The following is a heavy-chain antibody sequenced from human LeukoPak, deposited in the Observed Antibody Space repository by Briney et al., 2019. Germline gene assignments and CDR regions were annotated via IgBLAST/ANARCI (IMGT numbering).Heavy chain of an antibody. D-gene: IGHD3-22*01. CDR3: ARLSYYDSSLDY. J-gene: IGHJ4*02. CDR1: GGSISSYY. CDR2: IYYSGST. V-gene: IGHV4-59*01. Sequence: SETLSLTCTVSGGSISSYYWSWIRQPPGQGLEWIGYIYYSGSTNYNPSLKSRVTMSVDTSKKQFSLKLSSVTAADTAVYYCARLSYYDSSLDYWGQGALVTVSS.